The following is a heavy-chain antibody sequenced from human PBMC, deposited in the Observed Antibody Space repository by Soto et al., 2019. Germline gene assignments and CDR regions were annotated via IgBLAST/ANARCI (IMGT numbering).Heavy chain of an antibody. J-gene: IGHJ4*02. Sequence: PSETLSLTCTVSGGSISSGGYYWSWIRQHPGKGLEWIGYMYHSGSTYYNPSLKSRVTISVDTSKNGFSLKVSSVTAADTALYYCASGYGSIDHWGQGTLVTVSS. D-gene: IGHD2-2*03. CDR2: MYHSGST. V-gene: IGHV4-31*03. CDR3: ASGYGSIDH. CDR1: GGSISSGGYY.